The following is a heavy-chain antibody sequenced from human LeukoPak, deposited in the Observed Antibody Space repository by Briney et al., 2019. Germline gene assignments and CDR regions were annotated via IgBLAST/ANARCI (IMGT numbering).Heavy chain of an antibody. J-gene: IGHJ4*02. CDR2: LSGSGGST. V-gene: IGHV3-23*01. CDR3: AKDHKIQLWSSYFDY. D-gene: IGHD5-18*01. Sequence: GGSLRLSCAASGFTFSSYWMSWVRQAPGKGLEWVSALSGSGGSTYYADSVKGRFTISRDNSKNTLYLQMNSLRAEDTAVYYCAKDHKIQLWSSYFDYWGQGTLVTVSS. CDR1: GFTFSSYW.